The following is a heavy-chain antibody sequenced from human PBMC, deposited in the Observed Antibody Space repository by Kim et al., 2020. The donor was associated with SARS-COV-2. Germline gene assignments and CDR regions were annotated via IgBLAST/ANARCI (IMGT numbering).Heavy chain of an antibody. CDR3: ARVTAEWLGRGDYYGMDV. CDR1: GGTFSSYA. CDR2: IIPIFGTA. V-gene: IGHV1-69*06. J-gene: IGHJ6*02. D-gene: IGHD6-19*01. Sequence: SVKVSCKASGGTFSSYAISWVRQAPGQGLEWMGGIIPIFGTANYAQKFQGRVTITADKSTSTAYMELSSLRSEDTAVYYCARVTAEWLGRGDYYGMDVWGQGTTVTVSS.